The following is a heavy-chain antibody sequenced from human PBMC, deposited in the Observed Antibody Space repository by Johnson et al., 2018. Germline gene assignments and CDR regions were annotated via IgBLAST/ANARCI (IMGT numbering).Heavy chain of an antibody. J-gene: IGHJ6*03. D-gene: IGHD1-1*01. CDR2: TSYDETNK. CDR1: GFTFSNYG. CDR3: VRDSTYTSYMDV. V-gene: IGHV3-30*03. Sequence: VQLVESGGGVVQPGRSLRLSCAASGFTFSNYGMHWVRQAPGKGLEWVAATSYDETNKYYADAVRGRFTISRDNSKNTLNLQGNSLRAEDTAVYYCVRDSTYTSYMDVWGKGTTVTVAS.